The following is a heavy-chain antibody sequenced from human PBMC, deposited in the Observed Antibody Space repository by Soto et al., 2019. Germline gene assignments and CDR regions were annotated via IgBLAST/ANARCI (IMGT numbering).Heavy chain of an antibody. D-gene: IGHD3-9*01. CDR1: GCTLTELS. J-gene: IGHJ4*02. CDR2: FDPEDGES. Sequence: ASVQVSCKVSGCTLTELSMLCVRQAPGKRLEGMGCFDPEDGESTYAQKFQGRVTMTEDTSTDTAYMELSSMRSEDTAVYFCATLRRYFDSAPDYWGQGTLVTVSS. CDR3: ATLRRYFDSAPDY. V-gene: IGHV1-24*01.